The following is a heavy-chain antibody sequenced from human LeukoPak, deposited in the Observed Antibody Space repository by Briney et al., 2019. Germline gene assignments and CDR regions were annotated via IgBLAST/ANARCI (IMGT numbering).Heavy chain of an antibody. Sequence: PGGSLRLSCAASGFTFSSYSMHWVRQTPGKGLEWVAVISYDGSNKYYADSVKGRITVSRDNSKNTLYLQMNSLRAEDTAVYYCARTRTGIYQGPDYWGQGTLVTVSS. CDR2: ISYDGSNK. V-gene: IGHV3-30-3*01. J-gene: IGHJ4*02. D-gene: IGHD3-10*01. CDR1: GFTFSSYS. CDR3: ARTRTGIYQGPDY.